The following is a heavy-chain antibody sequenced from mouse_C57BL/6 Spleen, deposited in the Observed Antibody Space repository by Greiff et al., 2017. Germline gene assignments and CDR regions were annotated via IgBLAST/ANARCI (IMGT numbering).Heavy chain of an antibody. D-gene: IGHD3-2*02. V-gene: IGHV1-59*01. CDR3: ARRGSSGYDY. Sequence: QVQLQQPGAELVRPGTSVKLSCKASGYTFTSYWMHWVKQGPGQGLEWIGVIDPSDSYTNYNQKFKGKATLTVDTSSSTAYMQLSSLTSEDSAVYYCARRGSSGYDYWGQGTTLTVSS. CDR1: GYTFTSYW. J-gene: IGHJ2*01. CDR2: IDPSDSYT.